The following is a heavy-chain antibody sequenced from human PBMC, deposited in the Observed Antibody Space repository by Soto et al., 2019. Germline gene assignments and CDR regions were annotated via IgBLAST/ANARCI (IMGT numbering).Heavy chain of an antibody. CDR3: ARVRFGEWGYAMDV. CDR2: ISSSGSSI. CDR1: GLTCSDCY. Sequence: QVQLVESGGGVVKPGGSLRLSCAASGLTCSDCYMNWIRQAPGKGLEWVSYISSSGSSINYAGSVKGRFTISRDNAKNSLYLQMNSLRAEDTAMYYCARVRFGEWGYAMDVWGQGTTVTVSS. J-gene: IGHJ6*02. D-gene: IGHD3-10*01. V-gene: IGHV3-11*01.